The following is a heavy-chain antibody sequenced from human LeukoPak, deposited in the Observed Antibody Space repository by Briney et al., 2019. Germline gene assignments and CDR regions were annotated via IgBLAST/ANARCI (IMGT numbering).Heavy chain of an antibody. CDR1: GYTFTSYG. CDR3: AREYPYYDILTDRGMDYYYGMDV. V-gene: IGHV1-18*01. J-gene: IGHJ6*02. CDR2: ISAYNGNT. Sequence: GASVKVSCKASGYTFTSYGISWVRQAPGQGLGWMGWISAYNGNTNYAQELQGRVTMTTDTSTSTAYMELRSLRSDDTAVYYCAREYPYYDILTDRGMDYYYGMDVWGQGTTVTVSS. D-gene: IGHD3-9*01.